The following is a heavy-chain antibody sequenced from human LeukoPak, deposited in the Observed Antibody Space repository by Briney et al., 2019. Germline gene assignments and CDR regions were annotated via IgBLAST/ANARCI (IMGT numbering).Heavy chain of an antibody. V-gene: IGHV4-59*01. Sequence: SETLSLTCTVSGGSISSYYWSWIRQPPGKGLEWIGYIYYSGSTNYNPSLKSRVTISVDTSKNQFSLKLSSVTAADTAVYYCARVDIRREYYYYGMDVWGQGTVVTVSS. D-gene: IGHD2-2*03. CDR1: GGSISSYY. CDR2: IYYSGST. CDR3: ARVDIRREYYYYGMDV. J-gene: IGHJ6*02.